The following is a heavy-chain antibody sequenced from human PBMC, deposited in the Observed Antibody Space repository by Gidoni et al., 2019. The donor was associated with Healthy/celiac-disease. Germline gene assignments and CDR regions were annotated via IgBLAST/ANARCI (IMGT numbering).Heavy chain of an antibody. J-gene: IGHJ4*02. CDR2: SSGSGGST. D-gene: IGHD1-1*01. V-gene: IGHV3-23*01. Sequence: EVQLLESGGGLPQPGGSLRLSCAASGFTFSRHAMCWVRQAPGKGLEWVSASSGSGGSTYYADSVKGRFTISRDNSKNTLYLQMNSLRAEDTAVYYCAKPNWNQHFDYWGQGTLVTVSS. CDR3: AKPNWNQHFDY. CDR1: GFTFSRHA.